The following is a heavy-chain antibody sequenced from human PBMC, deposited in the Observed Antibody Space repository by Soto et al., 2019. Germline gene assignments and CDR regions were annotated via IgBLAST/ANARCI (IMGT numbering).Heavy chain of an antibody. D-gene: IGHD3-16*01. CDR1: GYTFTSYG. V-gene: IGHV1-18*01. J-gene: IGHJ4*02. Sequence: ASVKVSCKASGYTFTSYGIIWVRQAPGQGLEWMGWISAYNGNTNYAQKLQGRVTMTTDTSTSTAYMELRSLRADDTAVYYCARVLGGDRPLVTTPAPPSYWGQGTLVTVSS. CDR2: ISAYNGNT. CDR3: ARVLGGDRPLVTTPAPPSY.